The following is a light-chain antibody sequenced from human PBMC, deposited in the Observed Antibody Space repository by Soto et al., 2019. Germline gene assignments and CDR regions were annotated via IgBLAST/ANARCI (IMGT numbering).Light chain of an antibody. CDR2: GAS. J-gene: IGKJ2*01. Sequence: EIVMTQSPATLSVSPGERATLSCRASQSVSSNLAWYQQKPGQAPRLLIYGASTRATGIPARFSGSGSGTECILTISSLQSEDFAVYYCQQYNNWPPEYTFGQGTKVDIK. CDR1: QSVSSN. CDR3: QQYNNWPPEYT. V-gene: IGKV3-15*01.